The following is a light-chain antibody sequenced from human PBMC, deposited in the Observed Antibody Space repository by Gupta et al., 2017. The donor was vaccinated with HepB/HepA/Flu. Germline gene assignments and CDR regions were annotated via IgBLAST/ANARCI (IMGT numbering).Light chain of an antibody. CDR2: DAS. J-gene: IGKJ4*01. V-gene: IGKV3-11*01. Sequence: IVLTPSPATLSLSPGERATLSCWASQSVGTSLAWYQQKPGQAPRLIIYDASHRATGTPGRFSGSGSGTDFTLTSSPREPEDSAVYYCQQRNNSSTFGGGTKVEIK. CDR1: QSVGTS. CDR3: QQRNNSST.